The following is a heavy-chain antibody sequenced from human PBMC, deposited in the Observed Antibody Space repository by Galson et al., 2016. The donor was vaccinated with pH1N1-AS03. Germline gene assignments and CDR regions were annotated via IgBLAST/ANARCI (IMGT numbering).Heavy chain of an antibody. CDR3: ARDSGSGYYQTFDY. D-gene: IGHD3-22*01. Sequence: SVKVSCKASGYTFTGHYIQWVRQAPGQGLEWMGWINTANGATKYGEIFEGRLTLTRDKSTNTASLTLSALTSDDTAVYYCARDSGSGYYQTFDYWGQGTLVTVSS. V-gene: IGHV1-2*02. CDR2: INTANGAT. CDR1: GYTFTGHY. J-gene: IGHJ4*02.